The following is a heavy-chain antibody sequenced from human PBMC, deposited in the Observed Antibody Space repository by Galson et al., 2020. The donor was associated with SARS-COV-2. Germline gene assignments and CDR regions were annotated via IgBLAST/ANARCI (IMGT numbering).Heavy chain of an antibody. CDR1: GFTFSSYW. Sequence: GESLKISCAASGFTFSSYWMSWVRQAPGKGLEWVANIKQDGSEKYYVDSVKGRFTISSDNAKNSLYLQMNSLRAEDTAVYYCARVPSSSWYFDYWGQGTLVTVSS. D-gene: IGHD6-13*01. J-gene: IGHJ4*02. CDR2: IKQDGSEK. V-gene: IGHV3-7*03. CDR3: ARVPSSSWYFDY.